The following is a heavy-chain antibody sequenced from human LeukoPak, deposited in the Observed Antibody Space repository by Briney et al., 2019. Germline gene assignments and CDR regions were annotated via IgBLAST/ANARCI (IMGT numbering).Heavy chain of an antibody. V-gene: IGHV3-21*01. D-gene: IGHD2-21*02. CDR3: ARGLSVVVTAILDYYYDYYMDV. Sequence: GGSLRLSCEASGFSVTNNYMSWVRQAPGKGLEWVSSISSSSSYIYYGDSVKGRFTISRDNAKNSLYLQMNSLRAEDTAVYYCARGLSVVVTAILDYYYDYYMDVWGKGTTVTVSS. CDR2: ISSSSSYI. CDR1: GFSVTNNY. J-gene: IGHJ6*03.